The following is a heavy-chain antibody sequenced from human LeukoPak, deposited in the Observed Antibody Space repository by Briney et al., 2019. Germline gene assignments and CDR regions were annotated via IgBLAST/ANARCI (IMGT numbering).Heavy chain of an antibody. CDR1: GYTFTSYD. D-gene: IGHD6-19*01. CDR3: ARGLIDESSGWSYYYYYGVDV. CDR2: MNPNSGNT. V-gene: IGHV1-8*01. J-gene: IGHJ6*02. Sequence: ASVKVSCEASGYTFTSYDINWVRQATGQGLEWMGWMNPNSGNTGYAQKFQGRVTMTRNTSISTAYMELSSLRSEDTAVYYCARGLIDESSGWSYYYYYGVDVWGQGTTVTVSS.